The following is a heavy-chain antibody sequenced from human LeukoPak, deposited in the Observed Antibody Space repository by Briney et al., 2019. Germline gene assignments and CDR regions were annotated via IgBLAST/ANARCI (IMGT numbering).Heavy chain of an antibody. Sequence: SETLSLTCAVYGGSFSGYYWSWIRQPPGKGLEWIGEINHSGSTNYNPSLKSRVTISVDTSKNQFSLKLSSVTAADTAVYYCARGFGRRPVSYFDYWGQGTLVTVPS. D-gene: IGHD3-16*01. V-gene: IGHV4-34*01. J-gene: IGHJ4*02. CDR1: GGSFSGYY. CDR2: INHSGST. CDR3: ARGFGRRPVSYFDY.